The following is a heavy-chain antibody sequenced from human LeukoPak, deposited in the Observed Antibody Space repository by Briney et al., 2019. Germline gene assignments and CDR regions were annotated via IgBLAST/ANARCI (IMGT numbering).Heavy chain of an antibody. CDR1: GYSISSGFY. CDR2: IYHSGST. Sequence: KPSETLSLTCTVSGYSISSGFYWGWIRQPPGKGLEWIGSIYHSGSTHYNSSLKSRVTISVDTSKNQLSLKLSSVTAADTAVFYCARGVGLTQGGTFDYWGQGILVTVSS. V-gene: IGHV4-38-2*02. J-gene: IGHJ4*02. D-gene: IGHD1-1*01. CDR3: ARGVGLTQGGTFDY.